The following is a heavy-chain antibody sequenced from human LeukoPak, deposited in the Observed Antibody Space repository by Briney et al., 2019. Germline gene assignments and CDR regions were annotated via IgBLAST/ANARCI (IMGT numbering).Heavy chain of an antibody. J-gene: IGHJ3*02. D-gene: IGHD5-24*01. CDR2: IWYDGNTK. V-gene: IGHV3-33*01. CDR1: GFTFSSYG. Sequence: PGRSLRLACAASGFTFSSYGMHWVRQAPGKGLEWVAVIWYDGNTKHYADSVEGRFTTSRDNSRNTLYLQMNSLGAEDTAVYYCAGQETRAFDIWGQGTVVTVSS. CDR3: AGQETRAFDI.